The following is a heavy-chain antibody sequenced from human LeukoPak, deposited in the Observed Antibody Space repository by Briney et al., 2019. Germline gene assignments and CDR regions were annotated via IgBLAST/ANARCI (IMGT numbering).Heavy chain of an antibody. CDR1: GYTFTGYY. V-gene: IGHV1-2*02. D-gene: IGHD2/OR15-2a*01. Sequence: ASVKVSCKASGYTFTGYYMHWGRQAPGQGLEWMGWINPNSGGTNYAQKFQGRVTMTRDTSISTAYMELSRLRSDDTAVYYCARGSGIGEQVDYWGQGTLVTVSS. CDR2: INPNSGGT. J-gene: IGHJ4*02. CDR3: ARGSGIGEQVDY.